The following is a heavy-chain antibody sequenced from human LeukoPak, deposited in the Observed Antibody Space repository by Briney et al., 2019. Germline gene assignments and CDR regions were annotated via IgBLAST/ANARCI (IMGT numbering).Heavy chain of an antibody. Sequence: PSETLSLTCTVSGGSISNHFWSWIRQPAGKGPEWIGHIYSSGTTNYNPSLKSRVTMSVDTSKNQFSLKLTSVTAADTAVYYCAREAGSYDSSGYYSLYYSFDYWGQGTLVTVSS. CDR3: AREAGSYDSSGYYSLYYSFDY. D-gene: IGHD3-22*01. V-gene: IGHV4-4*07. CDR1: GGSISNHF. CDR2: IYSSGTT. J-gene: IGHJ4*02.